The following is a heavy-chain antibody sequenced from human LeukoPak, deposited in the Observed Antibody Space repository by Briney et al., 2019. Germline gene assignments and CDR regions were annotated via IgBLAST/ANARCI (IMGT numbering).Heavy chain of an antibody. J-gene: IGHJ4*02. D-gene: IGHD1-26*01. CDR1: GGSISSYY. V-gene: IGHV4-59*01. Sequence: TSETLSLTCTVSGGSISSYYWSWIRQPPGKGLAWIGYIYYSGSTNYNPSLKSRVTISVDTSKNQFSLKLSSVTAADTAVYYCARSSLVGAINGGYYFDYWGQGTLVTVSS. CDR3: ARSSLVGAINGGYYFDY. CDR2: IYYSGST.